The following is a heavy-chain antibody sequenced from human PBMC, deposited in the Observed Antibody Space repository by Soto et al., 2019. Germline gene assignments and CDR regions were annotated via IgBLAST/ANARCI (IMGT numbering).Heavy chain of an antibody. CDR3: AKDSHLLPWWELSSHVDY. J-gene: IGHJ4*02. Sequence: SETLSLTCAVYGGSFSGYYWTWIRQPPGTGLEWIGEINHSGSTNYNPSLKSRVTISVDTSKNQFSLKLTSVTAADTAVYYCAKDSHLLPWWELSSHVDYWGQGTLVTVSS. CDR1: GGSFSGYY. V-gene: IGHV4-34*01. CDR2: INHSGST. D-gene: IGHD1-26*01.